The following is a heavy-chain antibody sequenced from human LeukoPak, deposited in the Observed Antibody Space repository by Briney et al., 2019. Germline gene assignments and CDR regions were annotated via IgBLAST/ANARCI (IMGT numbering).Heavy chain of an antibody. D-gene: IGHD3-10*01. CDR1: GGSISSYY. J-gene: IGHJ6*03. V-gene: IGHV4-59*01. Sequence: PSETLSLTCTVSGGSISSYYWSWLRQPPGKGLEWIGYIYYSGSTNYNPSLKSRVTISVDTSKNQFSLKLSSVTAADTAAYYCARGLLWFGEAHYYYYYYYMDVWGKGTTVTISS. CDR2: IYYSGST. CDR3: ARGLLWFGEAHYYYYYYYMDV.